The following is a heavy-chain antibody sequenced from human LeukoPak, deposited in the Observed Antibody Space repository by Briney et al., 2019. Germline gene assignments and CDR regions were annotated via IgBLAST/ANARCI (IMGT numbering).Heavy chain of an antibody. D-gene: IGHD2-21*01. V-gene: IGHV1-18*01. J-gene: IGHJ6*03. Sequence: ASVKVSCKASGYTFTSYGITWVRQAPGQGLEWMGWIITNNGNTNYAQKLQGRVTMTTDTSTSTAYMELRSLRSDDTAVYYCARDQGANDLLFRTYYMDVWGKGTTVTVSS. CDR1: GYTFTSYG. CDR2: IITNNGNT. CDR3: ARDQGANDLLFRTYYMDV.